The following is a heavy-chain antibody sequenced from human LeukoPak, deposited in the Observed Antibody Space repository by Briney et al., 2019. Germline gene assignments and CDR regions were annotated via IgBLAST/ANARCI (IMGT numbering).Heavy chain of an antibody. Sequence: GGSLRLSCAASGFSFSNYVMHWVRQAPGKGLEWVAVMSYDGSNEYYADSVKGRFAISRDNSKNTLYLQMNSLRAEDTAVYYCARDTTPFGDEAFDIWGQGTMVIVSS. D-gene: IGHD3-10*01. CDR3: ARDTTPFGDEAFDI. CDR2: MSYDGSNE. J-gene: IGHJ3*02. CDR1: GFSFSNYV. V-gene: IGHV3-30*09.